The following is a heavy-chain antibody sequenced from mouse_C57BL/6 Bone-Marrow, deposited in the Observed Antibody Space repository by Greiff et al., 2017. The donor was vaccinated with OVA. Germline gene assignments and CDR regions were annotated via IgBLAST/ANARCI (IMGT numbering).Heavy chain of an antibody. Sequence: QVQLQQSGAELVRPGASVTLSCKASGYTFTDYEIHWVKQIPVHGLEWIGAIDPETGGTAYNQKFKGKAILTADKSSSTAYMELRSLTSEDSAVYYCTRFEEYGGAMDYWGQGTSVTVSS. CDR2: IDPETGGT. CDR1: GYTFTDYE. D-gene: IGHD5-1*01. J-gene: IGHJ4*01. CDR3: TRFEEYGGAMDY. V-gene: IGHV1-15*01.